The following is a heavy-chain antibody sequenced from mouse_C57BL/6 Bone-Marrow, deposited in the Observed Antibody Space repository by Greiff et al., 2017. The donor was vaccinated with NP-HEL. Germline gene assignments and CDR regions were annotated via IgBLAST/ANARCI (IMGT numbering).Heavy chain of an antibody. D-gene: IGHD2-4*01. V-gene: IGHV14-4*01. J-gene: IGHJ3*01. CDR3: TTLYYDYDRFAY. Sequence: VQLKQSGAELVRPGASVKLSCTASGFNIKDDYMHWVKQRPEQGLEWIGWIDPENGDTEYASKFQGKATITADTSSNTAYLQLSSLTSEDTAVYYCTTLYYDYDRFAYWGQGTLVTVSA. CDR2: IDPENGDT. CDR1: GFNIKDDY.